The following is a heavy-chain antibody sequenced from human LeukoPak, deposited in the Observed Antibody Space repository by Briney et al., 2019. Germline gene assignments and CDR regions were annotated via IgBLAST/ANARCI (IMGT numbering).Heavy chain of an antibody. V-gene: IGHV4-59*08. D-gene: IGHD1-26*01. CDR2: IYYSGST. CDR3: ARQQWELPSETDC. CDR1: GGSISSYY. J-gene: IGHJ4*02. Sequence: SETPSLTCTVSGGSISSYYWSWIRQPPGKGLEWIGYIYYSGSTNYNPSLKSRVTISVDTSKNQFSLKLSSVTAADTAVYYCARQQWELPSETDCWGQGTLVTVSS.